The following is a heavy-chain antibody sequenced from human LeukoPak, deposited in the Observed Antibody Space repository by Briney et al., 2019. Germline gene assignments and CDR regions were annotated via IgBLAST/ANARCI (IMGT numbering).Heavy chain of an antibody. CDR1: GYSFTNYW. V-gene: IGHV5-51*01. CDR2: IYPGDGET. D-gene: IGHD6-19*01. J-gene: IGHJ4*02. Sequence: GESLKISCKASGYSFTNYWIGWVRQMPGKGLEWMGMIYPGDGETRYSPSFQGQVTISADKSTSTAYLQWSSLQASDTAMYYCARLSSGWYFDYWGQGTLVTVSS. CDR3: ARLSSGWYFDY.